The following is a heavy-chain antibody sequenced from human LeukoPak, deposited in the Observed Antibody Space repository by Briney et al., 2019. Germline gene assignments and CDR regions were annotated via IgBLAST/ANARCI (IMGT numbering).Heavy chain of an antibody. D-gene: IGHD5-18*01. V-gene: IGHV4-34*01. J-gene: IGHJ4*02. CDR3: ARLSRRGYSYGYGR. CDR2: INHSGST. Sequence: SETLSLTCAVYGGSFSGYYWSWIRQPPGKGLEWIGEINHSGSTNNNPSLKSRVTISVDTSKNQFSLKLSSVTAADTAVYYCARLSRRGYSYGYGRWGQGTLVTVSS. CDR1: GGSFSGYY.